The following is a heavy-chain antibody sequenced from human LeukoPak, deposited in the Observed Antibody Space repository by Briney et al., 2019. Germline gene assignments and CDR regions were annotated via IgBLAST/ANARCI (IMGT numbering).Heavy chain of an antibody. CDR3: AKGHVPLFDY. D-gene: IGHD2-2*01. CDR2: ISYDGSNK. V-gene: IGHV3-30*18. J-gene: IGHJ4*02. CDR1: GFTFSSYG. Sequence: PGGSPRLSCAASGFTFSSYGMHWVRQAPGKGLEWVAVISYDGSNKYYADSVKGRFTISRDNSKNTLYLQMNSLRAEDTAVYYCAKGHVPLFDYWGQGTLVTVSS.